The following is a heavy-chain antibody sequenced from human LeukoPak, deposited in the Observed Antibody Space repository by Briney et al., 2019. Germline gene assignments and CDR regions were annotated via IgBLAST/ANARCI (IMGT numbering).Heavy chain of an antibody. CDR1: GFTISTYG. V-gene: IGHV3-33*01. J-gene: IGHJ6*02. CDR3: ARISCTGGNCKPYYYYCLDV. D-gene: IGHD2-8*02. Sequence: GRSLRLSFAASGFTISTYGMHCVRQAPGKGLEWVAGIWYDVSIKYYADSVKGRFTFSRDNSKSTLYLQMNSLRGEDTVAYYCARISCTGGNCKPYYYYCLDVWGQGTTVTVSS. CDR2: IWYDVSIK.